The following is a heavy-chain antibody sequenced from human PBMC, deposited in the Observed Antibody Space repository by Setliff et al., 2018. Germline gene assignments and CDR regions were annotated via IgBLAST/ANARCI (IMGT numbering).Heavy chain of an antibody. CDR2: INPGGGSS. Sequence: ASVKVSCKASGYSFNSYYMHWVRQAPGQGLEWMGIINPGGGSSSSTEKFQGRVTMTRDTSASTVYMEMGNLTSDDTAVYYCARAGSAAAGRKGIFEYWGQGSLITVSS. D-gene: IGHD6-13*01. J-gene: IGHJ4*02. CDR3: ARAGSAAAGRKGIFEY. V-gene: IGHV1-46*02. CDR1: GYSFNSYY.